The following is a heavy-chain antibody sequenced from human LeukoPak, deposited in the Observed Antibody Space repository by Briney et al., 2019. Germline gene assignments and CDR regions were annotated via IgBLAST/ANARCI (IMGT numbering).Heavy chain of an antibody. V-gene: IGHV3-30*04. J-gene: IGHJ4*02. CDR3: ARIVGATMGDDY. D-gene: IGHD1-26*01. CDR2: ISYDGSNK. Sequence: GGSLRLSCAASGFTFSSCVMHWVRQAPGKGLEWVAVISYDGSNKYYADSVKGRFTISRDNSKNTLYLQMNSLRAEDTAVYYCARIVGATMGDDYWGQGTLVTVSS. CDR1: GFTFSSCV.